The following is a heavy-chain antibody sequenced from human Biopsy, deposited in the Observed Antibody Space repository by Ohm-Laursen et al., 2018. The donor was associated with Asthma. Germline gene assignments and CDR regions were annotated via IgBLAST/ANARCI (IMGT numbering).Heavy chain of an antibody. CDR2: INPNSGNT. J-gene: IGHJ6*02. CDR3: ARAPQPQNYGSGNAQYGLDV. D-gene: IGHD3-10*01. CDR1: GYTFNAYY. Sequence: ASVKVSCKASGYTFNAYYIHWVRQAPGQEFEWMGRINPNSGNTHYAHKFQGRVTMTRDTSISTVYMELTSLRSDDAAVYYCARAPQPQNYGSGNAQYGLDVWGQGTTVTVSS. V-gene: IGHV1-2*06.